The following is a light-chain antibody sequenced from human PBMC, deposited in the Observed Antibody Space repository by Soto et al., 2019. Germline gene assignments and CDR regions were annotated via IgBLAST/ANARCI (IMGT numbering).Light chain of an antibody. CDR3: QVSDPYVV. Sequence: SYELTQPPSVSVAPGQTARITCGGDNIGSRSVHWYQQKPGQAPVLVVYDDSDRPSGLHERFSGSNSGNTATLTISRVEAGDEADYHCQVSDPYVVFGGGTKVTVL. CDR2: DDS. V-gene: IGLV3-21*02. CDR1: NIGSRS. J-gene: IGLJ2*01.